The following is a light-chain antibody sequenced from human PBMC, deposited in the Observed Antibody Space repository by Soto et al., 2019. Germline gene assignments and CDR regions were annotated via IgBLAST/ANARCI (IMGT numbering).Light chain of an antibody. CDR3: KQYYSTPIT. V-gene: IGKV4-1*01. J-gene: IGKJ5*01. Sequence: DIVMTQSPDSLAVSLGERATINCKSSQSVLYISNNKNYLAWYQQKPGQPPKLLIYWAYTRESGVHDRFSGSGSGTDFTLTISSLQAEDVAVYYCKQYYSTPITFGQGTRLEIK. CDR2: WAY. CDR1: QSVLYISNNKNY.